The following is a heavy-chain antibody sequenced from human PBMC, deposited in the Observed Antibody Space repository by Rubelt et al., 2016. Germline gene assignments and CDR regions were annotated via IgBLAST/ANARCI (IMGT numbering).Heavy chain of an antibody. J-gene: IGHJ4*02. V-gene: IGHV4-39*07. D-gene: IGHD2-15*01. Sequence: QLQLQESGPGLVKPSETLSLTCTVSVGSISSNSYYWGWIRQPPGKGLEWIGSFSYSGRTYYNPSLKSRVTISEDTSKNQFSRKLRSVTAADTAVYYCARSFMVVSAIDYWGQGTLVTVSS. CDR3: ARSFMVVSAIDY. CDR2: FSYSGRT. CDR1: VGSISSNSYY.